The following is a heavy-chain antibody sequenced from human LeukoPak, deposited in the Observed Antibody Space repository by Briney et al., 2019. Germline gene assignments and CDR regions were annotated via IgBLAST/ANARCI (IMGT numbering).Heavy chain of an antibody. CDR1: GFTFSSYW. V-gene: IGHV3-7*01. J-gene: IGHJ4*02. CDR3: ARAYYYDSSGPFDY. CDR2: IKQDGSEK. D-gene: IGHD3-22*01. Sequence: GGSLRLSCAASGFTFSSYWMSWVRQAPGKGLEWVANIKQDGSEKYYVDSVKGRFTISRDNAKTSLYLQMNSLRAEDTAVYYCARAYYYDSSGPFDYWGQGTLVTVSS.